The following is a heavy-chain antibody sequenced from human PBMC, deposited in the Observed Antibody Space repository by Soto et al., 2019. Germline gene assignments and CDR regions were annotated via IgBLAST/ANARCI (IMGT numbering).Heavy chain of an antibody. Sequence: GGSLRLSCAASGFTFSSYAMSWVRQAPGKGLEWVSAISGSGGSTYYADSVKGRFTISRDNSKNTLYLQMNSLRAEDTAVYYCAKGVGPYSSSSAYFDYWGQGTLVTVSS. CDR1: GFTFSSYA. J-gene: IGHJ4*02. CDR3: AKGVGPYSSSSAYFDY. D-gene: IGHD6-6*01. CDR2: ISGSGGST. V-gene: IGHV3-23*01.